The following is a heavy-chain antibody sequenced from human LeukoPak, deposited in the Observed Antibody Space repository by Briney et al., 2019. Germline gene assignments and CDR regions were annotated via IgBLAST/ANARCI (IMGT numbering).Heavy chain of an antibody. CDR2: ISGSGGST. CDR3: AKGLSTVATYYFDY. Sequence: GGSLRLSCAASGFTFTNFAMSWVRQAPGKGLEWVSAISGSGGSTSYADSVKGRFTISRDNSKNTLYLQMNSLRAEDTAVYYCAKGLSTVATYYFDYWGQGTLVTVSS. D-gene: IGHD4-17*01. J-gene: IGHJ4*02. CDR1: GFTFTNFA. V-gene: IGHV3-23*01.